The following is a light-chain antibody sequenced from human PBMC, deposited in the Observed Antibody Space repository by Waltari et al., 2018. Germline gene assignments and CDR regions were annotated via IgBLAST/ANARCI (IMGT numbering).Light chain of an antibody. Sequence: DIQMTQSPSFLSASVGDRVTITCRASQRISSYLNWYKQQAGKAPKLLIYGSSSLQSGVPSRFSGTGSGTDFTLTINGLQPEDFATYYCQQTYNLFTFGPGTTVDFK. CDR3: QQTYNLFT. J-gene: IGKJ3*01. V-gene: IGKV1-39*01. CDR2: GSS. CDR1: QRISSY.